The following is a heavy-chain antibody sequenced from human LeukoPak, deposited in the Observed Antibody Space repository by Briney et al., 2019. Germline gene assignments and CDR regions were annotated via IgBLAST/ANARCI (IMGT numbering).Heavy chain of an antibody. CDR3: AKLYLVLSGSGWYSDY. V-gene: IGHV3-30*18. CDR1: GFTFSSYG. J-gene: IGHJ4*02. D-gene: IGHD6-19*01. Sequence: GSLRLSCAASGFTFSSYGMHWVRQAPGKGLEWVAVISYDGSNKYYADSVKGRFTISRDNSKNTLYLQMNSLRAEDTAVYYCAKLYLVLSGSGWYSDYWGQGTLVTVSS. CDR2: ISYDGSNK.